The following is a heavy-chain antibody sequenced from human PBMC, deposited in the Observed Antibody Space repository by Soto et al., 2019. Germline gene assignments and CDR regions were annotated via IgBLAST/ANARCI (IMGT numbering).Heavy chain of an antibody. Sequence: SQTLSLTCAISGDSVSSNSAAWNCSIHSPSRGLEWLGRTYYRSKWYNDYAVSVKSRITINPDTSKNQFSLQLNSVTPEDTAVYYCARDPLVRISYYFDYWGQGTLVTVSS. CDR2: TYYRSKWYN. CDR1: GDSVSSNSAA. V-gene: IGHV6-1*01. D-gene: IGHD6-13*01. CDR3: ARDPLVRISYYFDY. J-gene: IGHJ4*02.